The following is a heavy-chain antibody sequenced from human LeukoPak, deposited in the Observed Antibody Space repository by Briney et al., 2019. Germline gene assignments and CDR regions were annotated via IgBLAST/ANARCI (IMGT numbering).Heavy chain of an antibody. CDR2: ISGSGGST. Sequence: TGGSLRLSCAASGFTFSSYAMSWVRQAPGKGLEWVSAISGSGGSTYYADPVKGRFTISRDNSKNTLYLQMNSLRAEDTAVYYCATMVRGTPPHDYWGQGTLVTVSS. J-gene: IGHJ4*02. V-gene: IGHV3-23*01. CDR1: GFTFSSYA. D-gene: IGHD3-10*01. CDR3: ATMVRGTPPHDY.